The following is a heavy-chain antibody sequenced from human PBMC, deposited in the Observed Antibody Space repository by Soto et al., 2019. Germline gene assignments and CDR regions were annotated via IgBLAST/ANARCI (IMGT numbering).Heavy chain of an antibody. Sequence: ASVKVSCKASGYTFTSYAMHWVRQAPGQRLEWMGWINAGNGNTKYSQKFQGRVTITRDTSASTAYMELSSLRSEDTAVYYCAREQFMTTLEGPNHFFYMGVWGKGTTVTVSS. CDR1: GYTFTSYA. CDR2: INAGNGNT. D-gene: IGHD3-16*01. V-gene: IGHV1-3*01. J-gene: IGHJ6*03. CDR3: AREQFMTTLEGPNHFFYMGV.